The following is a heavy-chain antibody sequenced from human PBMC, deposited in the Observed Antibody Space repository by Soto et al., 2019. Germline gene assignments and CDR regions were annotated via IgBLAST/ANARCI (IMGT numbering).Heavy chain of an antibody. CDR3: AREDYTSGGMDV. J-gene: IGHJ6*02. Sequence: QVQLVESGGGVVQPGRSLRLSCAASGFTFSSYGMHWVRQAPGKGLEWVAVIWYDGSNKYYADSVKGRFTISRDNSKNTLYLQMNSLRAEDTAVYYCAREDYTSGGMDVWGQGTTVTVSS. D-gene: IGHD4-4*01. V-gene: IGHV3-33*01. CDR2: IWYDGSNK. CDR1: GFTFSSYG.